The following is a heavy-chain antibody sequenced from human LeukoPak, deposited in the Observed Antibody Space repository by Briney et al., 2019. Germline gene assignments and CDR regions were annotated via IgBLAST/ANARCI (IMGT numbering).Heavy chain of an antibody. J-gene: IGHJ5*02. D-gene: IGHD2-2*01. CDR3: ASDPMQYQPTYNWFDP. Sequence: GGSLRLSCAASGFTFSSYAMSWVRQAPGKGLEWVSAISGSGGRTYYADSVKGRFTISRDNSKNTLYLQMDSLRAEDTAVYYCASDPMQYQPTYNWFDPRGQGTLVTVSS. V-gene: IGHV3-23*01. CDR1: GFTFSSYA. CDR2: ISGSGGRT.